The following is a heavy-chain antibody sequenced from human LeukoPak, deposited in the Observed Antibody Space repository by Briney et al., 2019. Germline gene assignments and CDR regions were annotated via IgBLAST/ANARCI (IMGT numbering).Heavy chain of an antibody. Sequence: AGGSLRLSCAASGFTFSSYAMHWVRQAPGKGVEWVAVIMFDGANKYYADSVKGRFTISRDTSKNTLYLQMNSLRAEDTAVYYCAKDSSGTLFWFDPWGQGTLVTVSS. CDR1: GFTFSSYA. V-gene: IGHV3-33*06. CDR3: AKDSSGTLFWFDP. D-gene: IGHD6-13*01. CDR2: IMFDGANK. J-gene: IGHJ5*02.